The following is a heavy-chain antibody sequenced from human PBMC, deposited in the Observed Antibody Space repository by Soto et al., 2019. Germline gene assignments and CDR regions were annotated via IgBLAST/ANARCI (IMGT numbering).Heavy chain of an antibody. CDR1: GGSLSGYF. CDR2: INHSGTA. V-gene: IGHV4-34*01. D-gene: IGHD3-9*01. Sequence: QVHLEQWGAGLLNSSETLSLTCAVYGGSLSGYFWSWVRQSPGKGLEWIGEINHSGTANYNPSLKPRVTISADASKHQFSLRLTSVTAADSATYYCASYHFLDLWTGSRHYMDVWSRGTTVTVSS. J-gene: IGHJ6*03. CDR3: ASYHFLDLWTGSRHYMDV.